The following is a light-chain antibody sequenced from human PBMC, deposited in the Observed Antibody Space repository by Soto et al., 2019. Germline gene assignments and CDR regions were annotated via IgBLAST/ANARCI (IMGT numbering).Light chain of an antibody. CDR2: GAS. V-gene: IGKV3-15*01. CDR1: QSISNN. J-gene: IGKJ1*01. CDR3: QQYDKWPPWT. Sequence: EIVLTQSPATLSVSPGERATLSCRASQSISNNLAWYQQKPGQAPSLLIYGASSRATGIPARFSGSGSGTDFTLTISSLQSEDFAVYYCQQYDKWPPWTFGQGTKVVVK.